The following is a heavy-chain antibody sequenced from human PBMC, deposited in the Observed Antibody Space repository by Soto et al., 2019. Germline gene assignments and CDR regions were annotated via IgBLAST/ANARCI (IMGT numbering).Heavy chain of an antibody. CDR1: GGSFSGYY. Sequence: PSETLSLTCAVYGGSFSGYYWSWIRQPPGKGLEWIGEINHSGSTNYNPSLKSRVTISVDTSKNQFSLKLSSVTAADTAVYYCARWVRYSGYDYIPSDYYMDVWGKGTTVTVSS. CDR2: INHSGST. CDR3: ARWVRYSGYDYIPSDYYMDV. D-gene: IGHD5-12*01. V-gene: IGHV4-34*01. J-gene: IGHJ6*03.